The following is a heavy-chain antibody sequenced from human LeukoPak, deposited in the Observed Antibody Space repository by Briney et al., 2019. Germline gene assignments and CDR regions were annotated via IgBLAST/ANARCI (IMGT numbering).Heavy chain of an antibody. Sequence: GGSLRLSCAASGFAVSGDYMSWVRQAPGKGLDWVLIIHRDDRTYYADSAKGRFTISRDISKNTLYLQMNALRAEDTAVYYCATRIFWGQGTLVTVSS. D-gene: IGHD3-3*02. CDR1: GFAVSGDY. CDR2: IHRDDRT. V-gene: IGHV3-53*01. CDR3: ATRIF. J-gene: IGHJ4*02.